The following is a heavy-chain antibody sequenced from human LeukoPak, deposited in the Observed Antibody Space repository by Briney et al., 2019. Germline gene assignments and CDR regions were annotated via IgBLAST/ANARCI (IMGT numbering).Heavy chain of an antibody. CDR3: ARQAYSEGYDHPFFDY. CDR2: IRSKANNYAA. D-gene: IGHD5-18*01. J-gene: IGHJ4*02. Sequence: GGSLRLSCAASGFSYSGSTMHWVRQASGKGLEWVGRIRSKANNYAAAFAASVKGRFTISRDDSNNLLYLQMTGLKTEDTALYYCARQAYSEGYDHPFFDYWGQGTMVTVSS. V-gene: IGHV3-73*01. CDR1: GFSYSGST.